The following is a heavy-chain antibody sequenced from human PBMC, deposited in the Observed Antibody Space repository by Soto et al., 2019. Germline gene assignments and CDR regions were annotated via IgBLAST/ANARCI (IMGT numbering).Heavy chain of an antibody. V-gene: IGHV3-23*01. Sequence: EVQLLESGGGLVQPGGSLRLSCAASGFTFSSYSMSWVRQAPGKGLEWVSGISGSDGSTYHADSVKGRFTISRDNSKNTLYLQMNTLRAEDTAVYYCAKKGVRYYFDNWGQGTLVTVSS. CDR2: ISGSDGST. CDR3: AKKGVRYYFDN. CDR1: GFTFSSYS. J-gene: IGHJ4*02. D-gene: IGHD3-10*01.